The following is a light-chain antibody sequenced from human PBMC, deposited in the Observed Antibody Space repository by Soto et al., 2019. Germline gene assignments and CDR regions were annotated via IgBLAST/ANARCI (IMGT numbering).Light chain of an antibody. V-gene: IGKV3-11*01. CDR1: QSVSSY. CDR3: QQRAGSST. J-gene: IGKJ5*01. CDR2: DAS. Sequence: TQSPSTLSLSPGDRATLPCRASQSVSSYLAWFQQKPGQAPRLLIFDASNRPTGIAARFSGSGPGTDFTLTISSLEPEDFAVYYCQQRAGSSTFGQGTRLEIK.